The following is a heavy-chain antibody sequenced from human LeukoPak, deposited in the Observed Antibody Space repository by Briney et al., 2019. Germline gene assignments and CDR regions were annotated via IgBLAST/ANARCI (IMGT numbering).Heavy chain of an antibody. CDR3: ASCEPHEPIKLYYYDSSGYSPYY. CDR1: GGTFSSYA. J-gene: IGHJ4*02. D-gene: IGHD3-22*01. CDR2: IIPIFGTA. V-gene: IGHV1-69*01. Sequence: ASVKVSCKASGGTFSSYAISWVRQAPGQGLEWMGGIIPIFGTANYAQKFQGRVTITADESTSTAYMELSSLRSEDTAVYYCASCEPHEPIKLYYYDSSGYSPYYWGQGTLVTVSS.